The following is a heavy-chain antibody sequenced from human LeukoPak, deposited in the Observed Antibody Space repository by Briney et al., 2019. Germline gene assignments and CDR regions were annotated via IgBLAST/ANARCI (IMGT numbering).Heavy chain of an antibody. CDR1: GYPFSSSW. D-gene: IGHD4-17*01. V-gene: IGHV5-51*01. CDR2: IYPGDSDT. J-gene: IGHJ4*02. CDR3: ARQYGRPFDY. Sequence: GASLKISCKGSGYPFSSSWIGWVRQMPGKGLEWMGIIYPGDSDTRYSPSFQGQVTISADKSINTAYLQWSSLKATDTGIYYCARQYGRPFDYWGQGTLVTVSS.